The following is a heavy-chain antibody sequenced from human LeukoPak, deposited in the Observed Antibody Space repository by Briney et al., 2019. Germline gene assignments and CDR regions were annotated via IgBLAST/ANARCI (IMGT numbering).Heavy chain of an antibody. CDR2: INPNSGGT. Sequence: ASVMVSCKASGYTFTGYYMHWVRQAPGQGLEWMGWINPNSGGTNYAQKFQGRVTMTRDTSISTAYMELSRLRSDDTAVYYCAIDLGYCSSTSCYTFFDYWGQGTLVTVSS. CDR1: GYTFTGYY. J-gene: IGHJ4*02. V-gene: IGHV1-2*02. D-gene: IGHD2-2*02. CDR3: AIDLGYCSSTSCYTFFDY.